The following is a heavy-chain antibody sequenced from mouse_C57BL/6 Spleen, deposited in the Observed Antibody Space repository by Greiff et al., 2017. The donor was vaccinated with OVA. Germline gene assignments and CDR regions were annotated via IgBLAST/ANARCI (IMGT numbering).Heavy chain of an antibody. CDR2: INPNNGGT. J-gene: IGHJ2*01. CDR3: ARRRLPLGYYFDY. D-gene: IGHD3-2*02. CDR1: GYTFTDYN. V-gene: IGHV1-18*01. Sequence: VQLQQSGPELVKPGASVKIPCKASGYTFTDYNMDWVKQSHGKSLEWIGDINPNNGGTIYNQKFKGKATLTVDKSSSTAYMELRSLTSEDTAVYYCARRRLPLGYYFDYWGQGTTLTVSS.